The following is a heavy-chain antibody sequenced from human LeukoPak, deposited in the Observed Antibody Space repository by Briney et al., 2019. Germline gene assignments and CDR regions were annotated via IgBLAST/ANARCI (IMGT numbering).Heavy chain of an antibody. D-gene: IGHD5-24*01. Sequence: GGSLRLSCAASGFIFSSYWMTWVRQAPGRGLEWVANIKQDGSEKYYVDSVKGRFTISRDNAKNSLYLQMNSLRVEDTAVYYCARVFFMAGRRTDAFDIWGQGTMVTVSS. CDR3: ARVFFMAGRRTDAFDI. V-gene: IGHV3-7*01. J-gene: IGHJ3*02. CDR2: IKQDGSEK. CDR1: GFIFSSYW.